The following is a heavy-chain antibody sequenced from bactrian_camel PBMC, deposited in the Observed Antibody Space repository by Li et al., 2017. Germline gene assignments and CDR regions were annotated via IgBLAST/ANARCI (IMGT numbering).Heavy chain of an antibody. D-gene: IGHD6*01. J-gene: IGHJ4*01. CDR1: GFTFSSYT. CDR2: INSGSGNT. CDR3: AARKSYGGSQPYDY. V-gene: IGHV3S40*01. Sequence: VQLVESGGGLVQAGGSLRLSCAASGFTFSSYTMGWVRQAPGKGLKWVSTINSGSGNTYYADSIKGRFTISRDDAKNTVYLQLNSLKTEDMAMYYCAARKSYGGSQPYDYWGQGTQVTVS.